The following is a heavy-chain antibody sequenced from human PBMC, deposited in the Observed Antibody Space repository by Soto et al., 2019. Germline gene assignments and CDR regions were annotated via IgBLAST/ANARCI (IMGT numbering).Heavy chain of an antibody. CDR3: AGGYSSSRDPENYYYYYGMDV. V-gene: IGHV1-69*01. CDR2: IIPIFGTA. Sequence: QVQLVQSGAEVQKPGSSVKVSCKASGGTFSSYAISWVRQAPGQGLEWMGGIIPIFGTANYAQKFQGRVTITADESTSTAYMELSSLRSEDTAVYYCAGGYSSSRDPENYYYYYGMDVWGQGTTVTVSS. J-gene: IGHJ6*02. CDR1: GGTFSSYA. D-gene: IGHD6-13*01.